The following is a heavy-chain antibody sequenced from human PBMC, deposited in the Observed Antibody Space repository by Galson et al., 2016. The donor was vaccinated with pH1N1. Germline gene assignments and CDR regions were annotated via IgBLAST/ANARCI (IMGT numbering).Heavy chain of an antibody. CDR3: ARKGLPDN. Sequence: DSVKGRFTISRDNAKNSLYLQMNSLRVEDTAVYYCARKGLPDNWGQGILVTVSS. V-gene: IGHV3-7*01. D-gene: IGHD2-15*01. J-gene: IGHJ4*02.